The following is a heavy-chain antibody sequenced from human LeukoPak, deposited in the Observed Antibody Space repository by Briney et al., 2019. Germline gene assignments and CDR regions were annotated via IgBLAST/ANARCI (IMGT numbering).Heavy chain of an antibody. V-gene: IGHV4-39*07. CDR2: IYYSGST. CDR3: ARRAGAYSHPYDY. CDR1: GGSISSSSYY. J-gene: IGHJ4*02. D-gene: IGHD4/OR15-4a*01. Sequence: SETLSLTCTVSGGSISSSSYYWGWIRQPPGKELEGIGSIYYSGSTYYNPSLKSRVTISVDTSKHQFSLKLSSVTAADTAVYYCARRAGAYSHPYDYWGQGTLVTVSS.